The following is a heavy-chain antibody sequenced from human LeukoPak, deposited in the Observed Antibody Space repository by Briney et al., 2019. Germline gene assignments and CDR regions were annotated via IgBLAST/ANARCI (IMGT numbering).Heavy chain of an antibody. D-gene: IGHD3-9*01. CDR2: IKSKTDGGTT. J-gene: IGHJ4*02. CDR3: TTQGPYDILTGFGYYFDY. V-gene: IGHV3-15*01. CDR1: GFTFSNAW. Sequence: GGSLRLSCAASGFTFSNAWMSWVRQAPGKGLERVGRIKSKTDGGTTDYAAPVKGRFTISRDDSKNTLYLQMNSLKTEDTAVYYCTTQGPYDILTGFGYYFDYWGQGTLVTVSS.